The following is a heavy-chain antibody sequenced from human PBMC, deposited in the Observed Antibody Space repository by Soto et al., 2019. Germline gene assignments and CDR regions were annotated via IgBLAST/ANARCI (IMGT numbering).Heavy chain of an antibody. CDR2: IYYSGST. V-gene: IGHV4-39*01. J-gene: IGHJ5*02. D-gene: IGHD6-13*01. Sequence: QLQLQESGPGLVKPSETLSLTCTVSGGSISSSSYYWGWIRQPPGKGLEWIGSIYYSGSTYYNPSLKSRVTISVDTSKNQFSLKLSSVTAADTAVYYCARLVSSWYRQWFDPWGQGTLVTVSS. CDR3: ARLVSSWYRQWFDP. CDR1: GGSISSSSYY.